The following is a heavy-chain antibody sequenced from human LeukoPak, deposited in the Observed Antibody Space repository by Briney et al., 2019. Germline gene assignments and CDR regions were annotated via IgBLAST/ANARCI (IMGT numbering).Heavy chain of an antibody. Sequence: GGSLRLSCAASGFTFSSYGMHWVRQAPGKGLEWVAVISYDGSNKYYADSVKGRFTISRDNSKNTLYLQMNSLRAEDTAVYYCARNENSGWGYFDYWGQGTLFTVSS. V-gene: IGHV3-30*03. D-gene: IGHD5-12*01. J-gene: IGHJ4*02. CDR2: ISYDGSNK. CDR3: ARNENSGWGYFDY. CDR1: GFTFSSYG.